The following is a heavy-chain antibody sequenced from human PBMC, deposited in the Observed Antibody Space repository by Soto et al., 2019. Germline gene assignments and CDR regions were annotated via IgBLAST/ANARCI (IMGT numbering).Heavy chain of an antibody. CDR3: ARTSRSGTRFDS. CDR1: GGSISSSNW. J-gene: IGHJ4*02. CDR2: IYHSGST. D-gene: IGHD1-1*01. V-gene: IGHV4-4*02. Sequence: QVQLQESGPGLVKPSGTLSLTCAVSGGSISSSNWWSWVRQPPGKGLEWIGEIYHSGSTNYNPSFKRRVXXXVXXSKNQFSLKLNSVTAADTALYYCARTSRSGTRFDSWGQGTLVTVSS.